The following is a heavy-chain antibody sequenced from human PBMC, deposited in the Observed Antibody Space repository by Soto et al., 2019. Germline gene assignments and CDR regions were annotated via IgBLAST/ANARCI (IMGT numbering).Heavy chain of an antibody. J-gene: IGHJ4*02. Sequence: QVQLQQWGAGPLKPSETLSLTCAVNGGSLTGYYWSWIRQPPGKGLEWIGEIKDGGSTNYSPSLGSRVTISADTSKNQFSLRLNSVTAADTAVYFCARGQEGIVATHWDQGTLVTVSS. V-gene: IGHV4-34*01. CDR1: GGSLTGYY. CDR3: ARGQEGIVATH. D-gene: IGHD5-12*01. CDR2: IKDGGST.